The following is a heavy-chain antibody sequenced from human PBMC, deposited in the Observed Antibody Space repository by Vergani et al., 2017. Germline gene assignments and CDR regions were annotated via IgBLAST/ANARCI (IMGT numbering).Heavy chain of an antibody. CDR3: ARESIAAAGRGWFDP. CDR1: GGSFSGYY. V-gene: IGHV4-34*01. J-gene: IGHJ5*02. CDR2: INHSGST. D-gene: IGHD6-13*01. Sequence: QVQLQQWGAGLLKPSETLSLTCAVYGGSFSGYYWSWIRQPPGKGLEWIGEINHSGSTNYNPSLKSRVTISVGTSKNQFSLKLSSVTAADTAVYYCARESIAAAGRGWFDPWGQGTLVTVSS.